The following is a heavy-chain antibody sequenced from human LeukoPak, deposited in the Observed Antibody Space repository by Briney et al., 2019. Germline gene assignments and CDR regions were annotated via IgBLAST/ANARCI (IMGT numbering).Heavy chain of an antibody. V-gene: IGHV3-21*01. D-gene: IGHD6-13*01. CDR2: ISSSSSYI. CDR3: ARSPGAAAGTWYYYYMDV. CDR1: GFTFSSYS. J-gene: IGHJ6*03. Sequence: GGSLRLSCTASGFTFSSYSMNWVRQAPGKGLEWVSSISSSSSYIYYAESVKGRFTISRDNAKNSLYVQMNSLRAEDTAVYYCARSPGAAAGTWYYYYMDVWGKGTTVTVSS.